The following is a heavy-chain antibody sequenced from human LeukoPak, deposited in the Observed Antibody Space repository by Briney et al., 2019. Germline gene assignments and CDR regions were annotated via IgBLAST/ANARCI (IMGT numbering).Heavy chain of an antibody. CDR1: GYTFTNYA. CDR3: ARAYQRLGQLSLPDY. Sequence: ASAKVSCKASGYTFTNYAMNWVRQAPGQGLEWMGWIHPSTGNPTYAQDFTGRFVFSLDTSVSTTYLQISSLKAEDTAVYYCARAYQRLGQLSLPDYWGQGTLVTVSS. J-gene: IGHJ4*02. CDR2: IHPSTGNP. V-gene: IGHV7-4-1*02. D-gene: IGHD3-16*02.